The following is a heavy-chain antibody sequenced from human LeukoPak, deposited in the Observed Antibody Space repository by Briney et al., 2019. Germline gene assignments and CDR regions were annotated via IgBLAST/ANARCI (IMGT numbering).Heavy chain of an antibody. CDR2: INSDGSST. D-gene: IGHD6-19*01. J-gene: IGHJ4*02. Sequence: GGSLRLSCAASGFTFSSYWMHWVRRAPGKGLVWVSRINSDGSSTSYADSVKGRFTISRDNAKNTLYLQMNSLRAEDTAVYYCARAWGYSSGWYFDYWGQGTLVTVSS. CDR1: GFTFSSYW. V-gene: IGHV3-74*01. CDR3: ARAWGYSSGWYFDY.